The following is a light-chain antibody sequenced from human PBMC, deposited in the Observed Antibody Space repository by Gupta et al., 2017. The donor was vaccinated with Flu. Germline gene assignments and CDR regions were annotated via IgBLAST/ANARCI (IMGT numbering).Light chain of an antibody. V-gene: IGKV3-20*01. CDR3: QQYAGSVSNT. J-gene: IGKJ5*01. CDR2: AAS. CDR1: QSVAGRY. Sequence: ENVLTQSPGTLTLSAGDRATLSCRASQSVAGRYLAWYQQKPGQAPRLLIYAASTRATGISDRFSGSGSGTDFTLTISTLEPDDSAVYYCQQYAGSVSNTFGQGTRLEIK.